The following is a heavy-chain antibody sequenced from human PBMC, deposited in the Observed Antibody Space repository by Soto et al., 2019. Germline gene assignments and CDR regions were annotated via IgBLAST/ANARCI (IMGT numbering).Heavy chain of an antibody. CDR3: AVTTEVYFDY. V-gene: IGHV3-21*01. CDR2: ISSSSSYI. CDR1: GGSISSDY. Sequence: LSLTCTVSGGSISSDYWSWIRQPPGKGLEWVSSISSSSSYIYYADSVKGRFTISRDNAKNSLYLQMNSLRAEDTAVYYCAVTTEVYFDYWGQGTLVTVSS. D-gene: IGHD4-17*01. J-gene: IGHJ4*02.